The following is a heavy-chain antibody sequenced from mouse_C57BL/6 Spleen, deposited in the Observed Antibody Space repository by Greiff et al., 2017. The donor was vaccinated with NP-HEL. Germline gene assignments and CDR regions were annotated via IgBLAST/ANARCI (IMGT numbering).Heavy chain of an antibody. CDR1: GYTFTSYW. V-gene: IGHV1-72*01. J-gene: IGHJ2*01. CDR2: IDPNSGGT. D-gene: IGHD1-1*01. Sequence: QVQLQQPGAELVKPGASVKLSCKASGYTFTSYWMHWVKQRPGPGLEWIGRIDPNSGGTKYNEKFKSKATLTVDKPASTAYMQLSSLTSEDSAVYYCARMGFYGRFDYWGQGTTLTVSS. CDR3: ARMGFYGRFDY.